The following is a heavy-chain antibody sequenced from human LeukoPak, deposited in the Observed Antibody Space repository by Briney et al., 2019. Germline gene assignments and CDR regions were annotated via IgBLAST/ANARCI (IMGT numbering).Heavy chain of an antibody. CDR3: ARHKSVGMVRGALYGMDV. V-gene: IGHV5-10-1*01. D-gene: IGHD3-10*01. Sequence: GDSLKISWKGSGYSFTSYWISWVRQMPGKGLEWMGRIDPSDSYNNFRPSFQGHVTISADKSISTAYLQWSSLKASDTAMYYCARHKSVGMVRGALYGMDVWGKGTTVTVSS. J-gene: IGHJ6*04. CDR1: GYSFTSYW. CDR2: IDPSDSYN.